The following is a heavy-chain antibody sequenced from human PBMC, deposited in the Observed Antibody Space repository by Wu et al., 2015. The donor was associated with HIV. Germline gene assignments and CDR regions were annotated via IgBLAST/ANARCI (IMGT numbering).Heavy chain of an antibody. Sequence: QVQLVQSGAEVKKPGSSVKVSCKASGGSFNSYGISWVRQAPGQGLEWMGRIIPVFGPANYAQKFQGRVTITADESTRTAYMELYSLRSDDTAVYYCARGEWVNDAFDIWGQGTMVTVSS. J-gene: IGHJ3*02. V-gene: IGHV1-69*13. CDR1: GGSFNSYG. D-gene: IGHD3-3*01. CDR2: IIPVFGPA. CDR3: ARGEWVNDAFDI.